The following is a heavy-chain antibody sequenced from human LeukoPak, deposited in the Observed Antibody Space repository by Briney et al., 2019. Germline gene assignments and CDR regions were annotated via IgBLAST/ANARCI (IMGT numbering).Heavy chain of an antibody. CDR1: GGSFSGYY. J-gene: IGHJ5*02. V-gene: IGHV4-34*01. Sequence: WETLSLTRAVYGGSFSGYYWSWIRHPPGKGLECIGEINHGGNTNYNPSLKSRVTISVDTSKNQLSLKLSSVTAADTSVYFCARGSNYYESGKGWFDPWGQGTLVTVSS. CDR2: INHGGNT. D-gene: IGHD3-10*01. CDR3: ARGSNYYESGKGWFDP.